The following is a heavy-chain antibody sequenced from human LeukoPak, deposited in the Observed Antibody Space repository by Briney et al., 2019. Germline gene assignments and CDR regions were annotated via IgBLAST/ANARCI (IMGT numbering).Heavy chain of an antibody. J-gene: IGHJ5*02. D-gene: IGHD4-17*01. CDR1: RFTFSTYA. CDR3: AKDRYDDYEGGWFDP. Sequence: PGGSLRLSCAASRFTFSTYAISWVRQAPGKGLDWVSAISDSGGSTYYADSVRGRFTVYTNNSKNTLYLQMNSLRAEDTAVYYCAKDRYDDYEGGWFDPWGEGTLVTVSS. CDR2: ISDSGGST. V-gene: IGHV3-23*01.